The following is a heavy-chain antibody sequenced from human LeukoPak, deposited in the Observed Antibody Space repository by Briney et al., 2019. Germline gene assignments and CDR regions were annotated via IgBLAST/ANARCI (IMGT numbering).Heavy chain of an antibody. V-gene: IGHV3-7*01. CDR1: RFTFSSSW. CDR3: ARNLAYNAFDI. D-gene: IGHD1-1*01. J-gene: IGHJ3*02. Sequence: GGSLRLSCAASRFTFSSSWMTWVRQPLGKGLEYVANIKEDGSQKYYEASVKGRFTISRDNVKNSLYLQMDSLRAEDTAVYFCARNLAYNAFDIWGQGTVVTVSS. CDR2: IKEDGSQK.